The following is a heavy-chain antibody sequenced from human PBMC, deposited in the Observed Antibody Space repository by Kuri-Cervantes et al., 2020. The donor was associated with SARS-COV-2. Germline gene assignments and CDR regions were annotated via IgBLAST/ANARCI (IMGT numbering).Heavy chain of an antibody. V-gene: IGHV4-59*08. J-gene: IGHJ4*02. CDR1: GGSISSYY. CDR3: ARHSWAAAGCDY. Sequence: GSLRLSCTVSGGSISSYYWSWIRQPPGKGLEWIGYIYYSGSTNYNPSLKSRVTISVDTSKNQFSLKLSSVTAADTAVYYCARHSWAAAGCDYWGQGTLVTVSS. D-gene: IGHD6-13*01. CDR2: IYYSGST.